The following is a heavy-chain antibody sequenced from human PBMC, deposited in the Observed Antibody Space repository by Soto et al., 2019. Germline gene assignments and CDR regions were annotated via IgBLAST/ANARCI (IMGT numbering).Heavy chain of an antibody. CDR2: IYYSGST. CDR3: ARTVVSSAIIDY. CDR1: GGYVSSGSYY. V-gene: IGHV4-61*01. D-gene: IGHD3-22*01. Sequence: SETQSLTCTVSGGYVSSGSYYWSWIRQPPGKGLEWIGYIYYSGSTNYNPSLKSRVTISVDTSKNQFSLKLSSVTAADTAVYYCARTVVSSAIIDYWGQGTLVTVSS. J-gene: IGHJ4*02.